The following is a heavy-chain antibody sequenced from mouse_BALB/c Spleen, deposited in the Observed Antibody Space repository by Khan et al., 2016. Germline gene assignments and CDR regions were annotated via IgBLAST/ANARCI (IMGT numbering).Heavy chain of an antibody. CDR1: GYTFTNYG. J-gene: IGHJ1*01. CDR2: INTYSGES. D-gene: IGHD1-1*01. Sequence: QIQLVQSGPELKKPGKTVKISCKASGYTFTNYGMNWVKQAPGKGLKWMGWINTYSGESTYADDFKGRFAFSLETSANTAYLQINNLKDEDTATYCCARYRYYYGSSRYFDDWGARTTVTVSS. V-gene: IGHV9-3-1*01. CDR3: ARYRYYYGSSRYFDD.